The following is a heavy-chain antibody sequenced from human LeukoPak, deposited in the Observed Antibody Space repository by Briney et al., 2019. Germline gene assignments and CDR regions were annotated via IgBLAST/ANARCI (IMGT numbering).Heavy chain of an antibody. CDR1: GFTFDDYA. CDR2: ISWNSGSI. Sequence: GGSLRLSCAASGFTFDDYAMHWVRQAPGKGLEWVSGISWNSGSIGYADSVKGRFTISRDNAKNSLYLQMNSLRAEDTALYYCAAQYCSSTSCYDAFFDYWGQGTLVTVSS. V-gene: IGHV3-9*01. CDR3: AAQYCSSTSCYDAFFDY. D-gene: IGHD2-2*01. J-gene: IGHJ4*02.